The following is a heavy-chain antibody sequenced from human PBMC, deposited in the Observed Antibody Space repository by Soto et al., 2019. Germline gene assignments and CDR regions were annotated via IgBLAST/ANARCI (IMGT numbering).Heavy chain of an antibody. CDR1: GFTFNNYA. D-gene: IGHD2-2*01. V-gene: IGHV3-23*01. CDR2: ITDSGSDT. J-gene: IGHJ4*02. Sequence: GGSLRLSCAASGFTFNNYAMGWVHQAPRKGLEWVSAITDSGSDTYYVDSVKGRFTISRDNSKNTLYLQMNSLRAEDTAVYYCAKLGSSSWSPHYYFDYWGQGTLVTVSS. CDR3: AKLGSSSWSPHYYFDY.